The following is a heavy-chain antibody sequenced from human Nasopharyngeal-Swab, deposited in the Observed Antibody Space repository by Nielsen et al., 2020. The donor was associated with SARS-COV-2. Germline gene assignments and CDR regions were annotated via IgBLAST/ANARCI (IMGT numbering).Heavy chain of an antibody. D-gene: IGHD3-16*01. J-gene: IGHJ6*02. V-gene: IGHV3-23*01. CDR2: ISGSGGST. CDR3: AKTYGYVWGSYSMYYGMDV. CDR1: GFTFSSYA. Sequence: GGSLRLSCAASGFTFSSYAMSWVRQAPGKGLEWVSAISGSGGSTYYADSVKGRFTISRDNSKNTLYLQMNSLRTEDTAVYYCAKTYGYVWGSYSMYYGMDVWGQGTTVTVSS.